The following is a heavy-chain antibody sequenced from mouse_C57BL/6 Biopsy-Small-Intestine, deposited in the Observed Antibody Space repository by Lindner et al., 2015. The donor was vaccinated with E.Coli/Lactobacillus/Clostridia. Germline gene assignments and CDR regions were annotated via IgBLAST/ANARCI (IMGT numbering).Heavy chain of an antibody. Sequence: VQLQESGGGLVKPGGSLELSCAASGFTFSDYGMHWVRQAPEKGLEWVAYISSGSSTIYYADTVKGRFTISRDNAKNTLFLQMTSLRSEDTAMYYCARGTTVGFDYWGQGTTLTVSS. V-gene: IGHV5-17*01. CDR3: ARGTTVGFDY. J-gene: IGHJ2*01. D-gene: IGHD1-1*01. CDR2: ISSGSSTI. CDR1: GFTFSDYG.